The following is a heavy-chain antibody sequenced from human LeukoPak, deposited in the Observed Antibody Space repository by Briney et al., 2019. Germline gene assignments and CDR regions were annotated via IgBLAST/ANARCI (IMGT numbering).Heavy chain of an antibody. CDR2: MYYSGST. D-gene: IGHD5-24*01. CDR3: ARQGYNYNTSRHNWFDP. J-gene: IGHJ5*02. CDR1: SGSISGYY. V-gene: IGHV4-59*08. Sequence: SETLSLTCTVSSGSISGYYWSWIRQPPGKGLEWIGYMYYSGSTSYNPSLKSRVTISVDTSKNQVSLRLSSVTAVDTAFYYCARQGYNYNTSRHNWFDPWGQGILVTVSS.